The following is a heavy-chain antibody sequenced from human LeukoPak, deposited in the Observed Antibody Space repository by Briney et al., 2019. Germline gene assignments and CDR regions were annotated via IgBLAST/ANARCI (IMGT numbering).Heavy chain of an antibody. Sequence: GESLKISCKGSGFSFTSYWISWVRQKPGKGLEWMGRIDPSGSSTNYSPSLQGHVTISADKSIITASLQWSSLKASDTAMYYCARQRGVGALDMWGQGTLVTVSS. J-gene: IGHJ3*02. V-gene: IGHV5-10-1*01. CDR2: IDPSGSST. CDR3: ARQRGVGALDM. CDR1: GFSFTSYW.